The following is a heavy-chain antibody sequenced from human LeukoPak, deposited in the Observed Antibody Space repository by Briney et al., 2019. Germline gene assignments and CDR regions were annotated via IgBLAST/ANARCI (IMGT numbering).Heavy chain of an antibody. Sequence: QTSETLSLTCTVSGGSISSSSYYWGWIRQPPGKGLEWIGSIYYSGSTYYNPSLKSRVTISVDTSKNQFSLKLSSVTAPDTAVYYCARLMVYGYYYYYYMDVWGKGTTVTISS. V-gene: IGHV4-39*01. J-gene: IGHJ6*03. CDR1: GGSISSSSYY. CDR2: IYYSGST. D-gene: IGHD5/OR15-5a*01. CDR3: ARLMVYGYYYYYYMDV.